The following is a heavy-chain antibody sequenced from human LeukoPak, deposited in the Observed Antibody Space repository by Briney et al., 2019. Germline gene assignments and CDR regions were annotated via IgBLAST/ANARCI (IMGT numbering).Heavy chain of an antibody. CDR2: IYHSGST. Sequence: TLSLTCAVSGGSISSGGYSWSWIRQPPGKGLEWIGYIYHSGSTYYNPSLKSRVTISVDRSKNQFSLKLSSVTAADTAVYYCARVFKGYAYGLIDYWGQGTLVTVSS. D-gene: IGHD5-18*01. CDR1: GGSISSGGYS. V-gene: IGHV4-30-2*01. CDR3: ARVFKGYAYGLIDY. J-gene: IGHJ4*02.